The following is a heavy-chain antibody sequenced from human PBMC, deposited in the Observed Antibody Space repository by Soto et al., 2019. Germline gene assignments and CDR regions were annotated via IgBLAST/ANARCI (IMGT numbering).Heavy chain of an antibody. J-gene: IGHJ4*02. CDR3: ARALPRSSGYSYGALDY. Sequence: ASVKVFCKASGYTFTNYYMHWVRQAPGRGLEWMGIFNPSGGSTTYAQKFQGRVTITRDTSTRTVYMELSSLRSDDTAVYYCARALPRSSGYSYGALDYWGKGTLVTVSS. CDR2: FNPSGGST. V-gene: IGHV1-46*01. CDR1: GYTFTNYY. D-gene: IGHD5-18*01.